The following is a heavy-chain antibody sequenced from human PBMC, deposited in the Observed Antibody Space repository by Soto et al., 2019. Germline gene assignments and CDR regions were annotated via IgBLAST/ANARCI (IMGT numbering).Heavy chain of an antibody. V-gene: IGHV3-66*01. CDR3: ARDDVYCGGGRCFGVPMDV. D-gene: IGHD2-15*01. CDR2: VNSGGNT. J-gene: IGHJ6*03. CDR1: GFPVSSKY. Sequence: GGPIILSCSAAGFPVSSKYMSWVRQPPGKEPEWVALVNSGGNTYYAESVKGRFTISRDSSKNTLDLQLNSLRAEDTAVYYCARDDVYCGGGRCFGVPMDVWGKGTTVTVSS.